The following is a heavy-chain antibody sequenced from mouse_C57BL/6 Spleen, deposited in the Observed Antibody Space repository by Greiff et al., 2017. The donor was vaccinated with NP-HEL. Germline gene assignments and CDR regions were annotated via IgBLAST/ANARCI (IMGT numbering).Heavy chain of an antibody. V-gene: IGHV5-4*01. D-gene: IGHD2-10*02. J-gene: IGHJ1*03. CDR3: ARDREYDPYGWFDD. CDR1: GFTFSSYA. CDR2: ISDGGSYT. Sequence: DVKLVESGGGLVKPGGSLKLSCAASGFTFSSYAMSWVRQTPEKRLEWVATISDGGSYTYYPDNVKGRFTISRDNDKNNLYLQMSHLKSEDTAMYYCARDREYDPYGWFDDWGTGTTVTVSS.